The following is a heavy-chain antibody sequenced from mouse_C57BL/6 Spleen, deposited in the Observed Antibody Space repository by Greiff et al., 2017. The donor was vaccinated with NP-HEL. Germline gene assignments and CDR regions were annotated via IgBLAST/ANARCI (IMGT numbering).Heavy chain of an antibody. J-gene: IGHJ2*01. Sequence: VQLQQPGAELVRPGTSVKLSCKASGYTFTSYWMHWVKQRPGQGLEWIGVIDPSDSYTNYNQKFKGKATLTVDTSSSTAYMQLSSLTSEDSAVYYCAGDGYYDDYWGQGTTLTVSS. V-gene: IGHV1-59*01. D-gene: IGHD2-3*01. CDR2: IDPSDSYT. CDR3: AGDGYYDDY. CDR1: GYTFTSYW.